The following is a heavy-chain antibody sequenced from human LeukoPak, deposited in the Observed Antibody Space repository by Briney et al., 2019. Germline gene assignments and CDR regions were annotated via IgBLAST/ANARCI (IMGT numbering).Heavy chain of an antibody. Sequence: ASVKVSCKVSGYTLTELSMHWVRQAPGKGLEWMGGFDPEDGETIYAQKFQGRVTMTEDTSTDTAYMELSSLRSGDTAVYYCATAKYYYDSSGYGHYFDYWGQGTLVTVSS. CDR3: ATAKYYYDSSGYGHYFDY. CDR1: GYTLTELS. V-gene: IGHV1-24*01. D-gene: IGHD3-22*01. CDR2: FDPEDGET. J-gene: IGHJ4*02.